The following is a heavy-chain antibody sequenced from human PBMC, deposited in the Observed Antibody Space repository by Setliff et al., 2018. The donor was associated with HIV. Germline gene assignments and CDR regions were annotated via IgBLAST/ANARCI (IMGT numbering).Heavy chain of an antibody. CDR3: ARATSPRPMVRGGWFDP. Sequence: SETLSLTCAIYGGSFSSYYWSWIRQPPGKGLEWIGEINHGGSTNYNPSLKSRVTISVDTSKNQFSLKLTSVTAPDTATYYCARATSPRPMVRGGWFDPWGQGTLVTVSS. D-gene: IGHD3-16*01. V-gene: IGHV4-34*01. CDR2: INHGGST. CDR1: GGSFSSYY. J-gene: IGHJ5*02.